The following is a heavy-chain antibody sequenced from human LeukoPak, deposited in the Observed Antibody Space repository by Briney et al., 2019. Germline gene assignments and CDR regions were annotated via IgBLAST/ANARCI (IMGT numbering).Heavy chain of an antibody. Sequence: SETLSLTCTVPGGSISSTTFYWGWVRQSPGKGLEWIASIQRSGSTYYNPSLKSRVAISIDTSKSQFSLRLNSVTAADTAVYYCAGDKNLFWFYHWGQGTLVTVSS. CDR1: GGSISSTTFY. V-gene: IGHV4-39*07. CDR3: AGDKNLFWFYH. CDR2: IQRSGST. J-gene: IGHJ4*02. D-gene: IGHD3-9*01.